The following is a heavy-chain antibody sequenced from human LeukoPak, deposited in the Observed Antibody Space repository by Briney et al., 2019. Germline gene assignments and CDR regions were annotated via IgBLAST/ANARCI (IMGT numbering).Heavy chain of an antibody. D-gene: IGHD5-18*01. V-gene: IGHV3-30-3*01. Sequence: GGSLRLSCAASGFTFSSYTIYWVRQAPGKGLEWVAVISYDGSNKYYADSVKGRFTISRDNSKNTLYLQMNSLRAEDTAVYYCARDLDGYSYGPPHYWGQGTLVTVSS. CDR3: ARDLDGYSYGPPHY. J-gene: IGHJ4*02. CDR1: GFTFSSYT. CDR2: ISYDGSNK.